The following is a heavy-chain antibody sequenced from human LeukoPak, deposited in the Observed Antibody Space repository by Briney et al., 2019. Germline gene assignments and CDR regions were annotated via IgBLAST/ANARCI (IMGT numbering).Heavy chain of an antibody. V-gene: IGHV1-18*04. Sequence: ASVKVSCKASGYTFTSYYMHWVRQAPGQGLEWMGWISAYNGNTNYAQKLQGRVTMTTDTSTSTAYMELSSLRSEDTAVYYCARVSYDSSGAHSDYWGQGTLVTVSS. CDR3: ARVSYDSSGAHSDY. J-gene: IGHJ4*02. D-gene: IGHD3-22*01. CDR2: ISAYNGNT. CDR1: GYTFTSYY.